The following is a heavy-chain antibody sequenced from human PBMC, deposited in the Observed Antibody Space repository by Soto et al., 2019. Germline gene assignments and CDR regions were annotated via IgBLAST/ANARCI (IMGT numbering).Heavy chain of an antibody. CDR1: GYSFTSYW. V-gene: IGHV5-51*01. J-gene: IGHJ3*02. CDR2: IYPGDSDT. D-gene: IGHD2-21*02. Sequence: GESLKISCKGSGYSFTSYWMGWVRQMPGKGLEWMGIIYPGDSDTRYSPSFQGQVTISADKSISTAYLQWSSLKASDTVMYYCARPAAYCGGDCYPGDAFDIWGQGTMVTVSS. CDR3: ARPAAYCGGDCYPGDAFDI.